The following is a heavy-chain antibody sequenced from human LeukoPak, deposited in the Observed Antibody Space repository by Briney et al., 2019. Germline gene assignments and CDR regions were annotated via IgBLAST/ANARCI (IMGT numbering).Heavy chain of an antibody. J-gene: IGHJ4*02. CDR1: GFTFSSYG. Sequence: GGSLRLSCAASGFTFSSYGMHWVRQAPGKGLEWVAFIRYDGSNKYYADSVKGRFTISRDDAKNSLYLQMNSLRAEDTAVYYCARLAYCGDDCYSADFDYWGQGTLVTVSS. D-gene: IGHD2-21*01. CDR2: IRYDGSNK. V-gene: IGHV3-30*02. CDR3: ARLAYCGDDCYSADFDY.